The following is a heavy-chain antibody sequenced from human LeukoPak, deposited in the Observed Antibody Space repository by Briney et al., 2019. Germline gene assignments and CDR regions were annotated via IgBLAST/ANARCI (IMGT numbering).Heavy chain of an antibody. V-gene: IGHV5-51*01. D-gene: IGHD5-24*01. Sequence: GESLKISCKASGYNFTSYWIGWVRQMPGKGLEWMGIIYPGDSDTRYSPSFQGQVTISADKSVSTAYLQWSSLKASDSAIYHCATRSDGYSQFDFWGQGTLVTVSS. CDR3: ATRSDGYSQFDF. CDR1: GYNFTSYW. CDR2: IYPGDSDT. J-gene: IGHJ4*02.